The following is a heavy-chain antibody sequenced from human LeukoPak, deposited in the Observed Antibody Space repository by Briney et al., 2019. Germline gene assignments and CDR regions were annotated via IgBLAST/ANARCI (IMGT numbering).Heavy chain of an antibody. J-gene: IGHJ4*03. CDR1: GFTFTNFA. V-gene: IGHV3-23*01. CDR3: AKSRGFSGTYPSDY. CDR2: ITGSGGST. D-gene: IGHD1-26*01. Sequence: SGGSLRPSCAASGFTFTNFAMTWVRQAPGKGLEWVSAITGSGGSTYSADSVKGRFTISRDNSKGTLYLQVNSLRADDTAVYYCAKSRGFSGTYPSDYWGQGTLVTVSS.